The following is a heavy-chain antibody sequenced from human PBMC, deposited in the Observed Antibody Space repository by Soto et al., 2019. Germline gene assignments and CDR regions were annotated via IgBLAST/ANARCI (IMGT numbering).Heavy chain of an antibody. J-gene: IGHJ6*02. V-gene: IGHV2-5*02. Sequence: QITLKESGPTLVKPTQTLTLTSTSSGFSPRPSGVVVGWFRQPPGKALEGLALIFWDDDKRYSPSLKSRLTITKDTSKNQVVLTMTNMDPMDAATYYCTHHGYYSYGMDVWGQGTTVTVSS. CDR1: GFSPRPSGVV. CDR2: IFWDDDK. CDR3: THHGYYSYGMDV.